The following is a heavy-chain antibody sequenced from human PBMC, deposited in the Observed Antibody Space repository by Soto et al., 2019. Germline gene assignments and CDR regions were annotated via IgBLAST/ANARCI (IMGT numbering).Heavy chain of an antibody. CDR1: GYTFSNYG. Sequence: QVNLVQSGAEVKKPGASVKVSCKASGYTFSNYGIAWVRQAPGQGLEWMAWISAYNGKTKYAQKVQGRVTMTTDTSTSTAYMEMRSLRSDDTAVYYCARDSDTWYPRHTDPSNTKRGMDVWGQGTTVTVSS. CDR2: ISAYNGKT. D-gene: IGHD6-13*01. V-gene: IGHV1-18*01. CDR3: ARDSDTWYPRHTDPSNTKRGMDV. J-gene: IGHJ6*02.